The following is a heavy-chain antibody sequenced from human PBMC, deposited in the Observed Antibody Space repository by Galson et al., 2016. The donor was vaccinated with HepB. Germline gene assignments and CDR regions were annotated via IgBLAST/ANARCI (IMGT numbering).Heavy chain of an antibody. CDR1: GFTFSNYA. J-gene: IGHJ4*02. V-gene: IGHV3-30-3*01. CDR3: AKVIHSRSLYRPSVDS. D-gene: IGHD3-16*02. Sequence: SLRLSCAASGFTFSNYAMHWVRQAPGKGLECVAVISYDGYNVYYADSVRGRFTISRDTSKSTLYLQMNSLRGEDTAVYYCAKVIHSRSLYRPSVDSWGQGTLVTVSS. CDR2: ISYDGYNV.